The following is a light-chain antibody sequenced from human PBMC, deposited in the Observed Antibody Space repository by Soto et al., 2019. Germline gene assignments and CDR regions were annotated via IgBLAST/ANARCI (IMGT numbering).Light chain of an antibody. Sequence: EIVLTQSPGTLSLSPGERATLSCRASQSVSSSYLAWYQQKPGQAPWLLIYGASSRATGIPDRFSGSGSGTDFTLTISRLEPEDFATYYCQQSYSTPPTFGQGTKVEIK. CDR1: QSVSSSY. CDR3: QQSYSTPPT. J-gene: IGKJ1*01. V-gene: IGKV3-20*01. CDR2: GAS.